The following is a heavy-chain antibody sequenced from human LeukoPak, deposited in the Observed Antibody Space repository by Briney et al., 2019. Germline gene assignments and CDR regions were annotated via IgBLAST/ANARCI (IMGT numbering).Heavy chain of an antibody. CDR1: GYTLTELS. D-gene: IGHD1-26*01. J-gene: IGHJ4*02. CDR3: ASETVGEGGFDY. V-gene: IGHV1-24*01. CDR2: FDPEDGET. Sequence: GASVKVSCKVSGYTLTELSMHWVRQAPGKGLEWMGGFDPEDGETIYAQKLQGRVTMTEDTSTDTAYMELSSLSSEDTAVYYCASETVGEGGFDYWGQGTLVTVSS.